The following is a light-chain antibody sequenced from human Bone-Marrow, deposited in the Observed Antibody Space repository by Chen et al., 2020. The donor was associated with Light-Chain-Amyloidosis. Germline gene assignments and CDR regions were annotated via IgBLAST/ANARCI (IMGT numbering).Light chain of an antibody. Sequence: EIVLTQSPGTLSLSPGEGANLSCRASQTISSNYLTWYQQQFGQAPRLLIYGSSSRATGIADRFTGSGSGTDFTLTINRLEPEDFAMYYCQQYGTSPLTFGGGTKVEIK. CDR2: GSS. CDR3: QQYGTSPLT. V-gene: IGKV3-20*01. CDR1: QTISSNY. J-gene: IGKJ4*01.